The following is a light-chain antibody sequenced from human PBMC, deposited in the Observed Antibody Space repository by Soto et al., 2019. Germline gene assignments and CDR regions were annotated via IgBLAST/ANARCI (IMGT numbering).Light chain of an antibody. V-gene: IGLV4-69*01. CDR1: SGHSSYA. CDR3: QTWGTGFQV. CDR2: LDSDGSH. J-gene: IGLJ3*02. Sequence: QPVLTQSPSASASLGASVKLTCTLSSGHSSYAIAWHQLQPEKGPRSLMKLDSDGSHTKGDGIPDRFSGSSSGAERYLTISSPQSEDEADYYCQTWGTGFQVFGGGTKLTVL.